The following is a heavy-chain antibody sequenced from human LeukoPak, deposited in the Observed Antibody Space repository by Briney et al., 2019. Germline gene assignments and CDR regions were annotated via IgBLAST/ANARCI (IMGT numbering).Heavy chain of an antibody. D-gene: IGHD1-26*01. CDR2: INAGNGNT. CDR1: GYTFTSYT. J-gene: IGHJ3*02. V-gene: IGHV1-3*01. Sequence: ASVKVSCKASGYTFTSYTMHWVRQAPGQRLEWMGWINAGNGNTKYSQKFQGRVTITRDTSASTVYMELSSLRSEDTAVYYCARYSGSYRDAFDIWGQGTMVTVSS. CDR3: ARYSGSYRDAFDI.